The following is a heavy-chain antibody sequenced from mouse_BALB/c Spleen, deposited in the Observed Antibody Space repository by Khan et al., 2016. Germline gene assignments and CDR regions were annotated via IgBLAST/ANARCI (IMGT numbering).Heavy chain of an antibody. CDR3: ARDYYGYDFDY. V-gene: IGHV1S136*01. CDR1: GYTSTNYV. D-gene: IGHD2-2*01. J-gene: IGHJ2*01. Sequence: VQLKESGPELVKPGASVKMSCKASGYTSTNYVMHWVKQKPGQGLEWIGYINPYNAGTKYNEKFKGKATLTSDRSSSTAYMELSSLTSEDSAVYYCARDYYGYDFDYWGQGTTLTVSS. CDR2: INPYNAGT.